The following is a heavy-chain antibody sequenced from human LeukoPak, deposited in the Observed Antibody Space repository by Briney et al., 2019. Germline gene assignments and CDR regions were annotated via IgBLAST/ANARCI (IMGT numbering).Heavy chain of an antibody. CDR3: ARWDSGEWFHDAFDI. CDR1: GYSISSGYY. Sequence: SETLSLSCAVSGYSISSGYYWGWIRQPPGKGREWIGSIYHSGSTYYNPSLKSRITISVATSKNQFSLKLSSVTAADTAVYYCARWDSGEWFHDAFDIWGQGTMVTVSS. D-gene: IGHD3-3*01. V-gene: IGHV4-38-2*01. CDR2: IYHSGST. J-gene: IGHJ3*02.